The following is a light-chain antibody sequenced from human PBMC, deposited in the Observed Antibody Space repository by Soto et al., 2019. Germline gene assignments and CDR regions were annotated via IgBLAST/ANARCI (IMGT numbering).Light chain of an antibody. CDR3: AAWDDSLNGVV. CDR1: SSNIGNNA. V-gene: IGLV1-36*01. J-gene: IGLJ2*01. CDR2: YDD. Sequence: QSVLTQPPSVSEAPRQRVTISCSGSSSNIGNNAVHWYQQFPGKAPKLLIYYDDLLPSGVSDRFSGSKSGTSASLAISGLQSADEGDYYCAAWDDSLNGVVFGGGTKLTVL.